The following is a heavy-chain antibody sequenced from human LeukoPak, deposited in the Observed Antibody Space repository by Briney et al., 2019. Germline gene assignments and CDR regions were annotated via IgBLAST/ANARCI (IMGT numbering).Heavy chain of an antibody. J-gene: IGHJ5*02. CDR1: GYTLTGYY. D-gene: IGHD3-16*02. CDR2: MNPNSGGT. V-gene: IGHV1-2*02. Sequence: ASVKVSCKASGYTLTGYYMHCVPQAPGHGLEGMGWMNPNSGGTKYAQKFQGRVTMTRDTSISTAYMELSRLRSDDTAMYYCARDKLGLGELSLYDQWGQGTLVTVFS. CDR3: ARDKLGLGELSLYDQ.